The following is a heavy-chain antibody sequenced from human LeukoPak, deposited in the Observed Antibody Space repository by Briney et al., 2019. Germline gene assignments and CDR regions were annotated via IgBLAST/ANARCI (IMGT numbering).Heavy chain of an antibody. CDR3: AKDDLNYYDSMNY. CDR1: GFTFSSYA. CDR2: ISGSGGST. V-gene: IGHV3-23*01. Sequence: GGSLRLSFTASGFTFSSYAMNWVRQAPGKGLEWVSAISGSGGSTYYADSVKGRFTISRDNSKNALYLQMNSLRAEDTAVYYCAKDDLNYYDSMNYWGQGTLVTVSS. J-gene: IGHJ4*02. D-gene: IGHD3-22*01.